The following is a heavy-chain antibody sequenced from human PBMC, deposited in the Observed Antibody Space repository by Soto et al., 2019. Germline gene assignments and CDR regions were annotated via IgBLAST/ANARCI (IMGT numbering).Heavy chain of an antibody. V-gene: IGHV3-23*01. CDR3: AKAGGSSSRRALDY. CDR1: GFTFSSYA. J-gene: IGHJ4*02. D-gene: IGHD6-6*01. Sequence: GGSLRLSCAASGFTFSSYAMSWVRQAPGKGLEWVSAISGSGGSTYYADSVKGRFTISRDNSKNTLYLQMNSLRAEDTAVYYCAKAGGSSSRRALDYWGQGTLVTVSS. CDR2: ISGSGGST.